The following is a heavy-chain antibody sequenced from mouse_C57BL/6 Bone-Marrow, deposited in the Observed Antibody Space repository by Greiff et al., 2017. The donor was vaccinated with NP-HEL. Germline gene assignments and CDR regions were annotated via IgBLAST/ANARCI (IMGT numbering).Heavy chain of an antibody. CDR1: GYTFTSYT. D-gene: IGHD2-3*01. CDR2: INPSSGYT. Sequence: VQLQQSGADLARPGASVKMSCKASGYTFTSYTMHWVKQRPGQGLEWIGYINPSSGYTKYNQKFKDKATLTADKSSSTAYMQLSSLTSEDSAVYYCARLWLLTFAYWGQGTLVTVSA. J-gene: IGHJ3*01. CDR3: ARLWLLTFAY. V-gene: IGHV1-4*01.